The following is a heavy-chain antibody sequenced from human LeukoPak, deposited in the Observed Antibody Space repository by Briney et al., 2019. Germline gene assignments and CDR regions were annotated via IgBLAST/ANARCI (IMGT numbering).Heavy chain of an antibody. Sequence: ASVKVSCKASGCTFSSYAISWLRQAPGQGLEWMGRVNPIFGTANYAQKFQGRVTITTNDSTSTAYMELSSLRSEDTAVYYCARANYDLWSGYPKSDLDYLVQGALVTDSS. CDR2: VNPIFGTA. V-gene: IGHV1-69*05. D-gene: IGHD3-3*01. CDR3: ARANYDLWSGYPKSDLDY. J-gene: IGHJ4*02. CDR1: GCTFSSYA.